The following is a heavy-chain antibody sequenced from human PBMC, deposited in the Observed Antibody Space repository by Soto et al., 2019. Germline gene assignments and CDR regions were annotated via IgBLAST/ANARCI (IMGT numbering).Heavy chain of an antibody. CDR2: IYYNGNT. Sequence: SETLSLTCAVSGGSITSGPYYWAWVRQPPGKELEWIGGIYYNGNTYYNPSLTSRATISRDTSKNQFSLNLNSLTAADTAVYYCARGQRSDYYYYYYMDVWGKGTTVTVSS. CDR3: ARGQRSDYYYYYYMDV. V-gene: IGHV4-39*07. J-gene: IGHJ6*03. D-gene: IGHD1-1*01. CDR1: GGSITSGPYY.